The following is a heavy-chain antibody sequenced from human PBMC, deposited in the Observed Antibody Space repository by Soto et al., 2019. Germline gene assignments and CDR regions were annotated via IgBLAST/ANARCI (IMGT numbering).Heavy chain of an antibody. V-gene: IGHV4-31*03. J-gene: IGHJ4*02. CDR3: ARWDSTVSSVFDY. CDR1: GGPFSSGGYY. D-gene: IGHD4-17*01. Sequence: SETLSLTCTVSGGPFSSGGYYWSWIRQEPGKGLEWIGYIYQNGDTSYNPSLKSRVTISADTSKTQFSLKLSSVTAADTAVYYFARWDSTVSSVFDYWGQGMLVTVSS. CDR2: IYQNGDT.